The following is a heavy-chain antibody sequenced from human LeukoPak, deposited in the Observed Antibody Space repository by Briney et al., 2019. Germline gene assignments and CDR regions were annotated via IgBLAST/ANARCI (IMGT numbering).Heavy chain of an antibody. CDR3: ARPGNRRITIFGVAPGWFDP. Sequence: SETLSLTCAVYGGSFSGYYWSWIRQPPGKGLEWIGEINHSGSTNYNPSLMSQVTISVDTSKNQFSLKLSSVTAADTAVYYCARPGNRRITIFGVAPGWFDPWGQGTLVTVSS. CDR1: GGSFSGYY. D-gene: IGHD3-3*01. V-gene: IGHV4-34*01. J-gene: IGHJ5*02. CDR2: INHSGST.